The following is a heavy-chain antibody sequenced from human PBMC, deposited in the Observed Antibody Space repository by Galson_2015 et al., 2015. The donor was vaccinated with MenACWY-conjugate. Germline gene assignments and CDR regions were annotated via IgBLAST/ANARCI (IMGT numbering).Heavy chain of an antibody. CDR1: GFTFSNYW. CDR3: SRGGEAKLIIVGGISDI. CDR2: IDNDGNRI. V-gene: IGHV3-74*01. D-gene: IGHD1-26*01. J-gene: IGHJ3*02. Sequence: SLRLSCAASGFTFSNYWMHWVRQGPGKGLEWLSRIDNDGNRITYADSVKGRFTISRDNAKNTLYLQIHSVRADDTAVYYCSRGGEAKLIIVGGISDIWGQGTTVTVSP.